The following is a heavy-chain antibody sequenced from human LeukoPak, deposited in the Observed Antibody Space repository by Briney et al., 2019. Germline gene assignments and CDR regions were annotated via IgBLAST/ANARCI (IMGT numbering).Heavy chain of an antibody. CDR3: ARDSLQLWSDDAFDI. CDR2: ISAYNGNT. CDR1: GYTFTSYG. D-gene: IGHD5-18*01. V-gene: IGHV1-18*01. Sequence: ASVKVSCKASGYTFTSYGICWVRQAPGQGLEWMGWISAYNGNTNYAQKLQGRVTMTTDTSTSTAYMELRSLRSDDTAVYYCARDSLQLWSDDAFDIWGQGTMVTVSS. J-gene: IGHJ3*02.